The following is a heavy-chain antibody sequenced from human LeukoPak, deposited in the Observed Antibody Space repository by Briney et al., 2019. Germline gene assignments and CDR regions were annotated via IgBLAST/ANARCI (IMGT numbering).Heavy chain of an antibody. D-gene: IGHD2-2*02. CDR3: ARATRYCSSASCYTWEDDAFDI. CDR1: GFTFKSYG. V-gene: IGHV3-30*03. CDR2: ILYDGSNK. Sequence: GGSLRLSCSASGFTFKSYGMHWVRQAPGKGLEWVAVILYDGSNKYYADSVKGRFTISRDNSKNTLYLQMNSLRAEDTAVYYCARATRYCSSASCYTWEDDAFDIWGQGTMVTVSS. J-gene: IGHJ3*02.